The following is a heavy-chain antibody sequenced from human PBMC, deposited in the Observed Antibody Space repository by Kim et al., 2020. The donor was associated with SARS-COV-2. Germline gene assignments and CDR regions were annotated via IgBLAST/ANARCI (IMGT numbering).Heavy chain of an antibody. CDR2: ST. D-gene: IGHD4-17*01. Sequence: STYYNPSLKSRVTISVDTPKNQFSLKMSSGTAADTAVYYCASLYTVTTDYWGQGTLVTVSS. J-gene: IGHJ4*02. CDR3: ASLYTVTTDY. V-gene: IGHV4-31*02.